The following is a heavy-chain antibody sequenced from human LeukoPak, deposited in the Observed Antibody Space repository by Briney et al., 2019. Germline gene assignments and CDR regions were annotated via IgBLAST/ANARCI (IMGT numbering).Heavy chain of an antibody. CDR3: AREGAGDGYNFGFDY. V-gene: IGHV1-2*02. CDR1: GYTFTVYY. D-gene: IGHD5-24*01. Sequence: ASVKVSCKASGYTFTVYYMHCVRQASGQGLEWMGWINPNSGGTNYAQKFQGRVTMTRDTSISTAFMELSRLRSDDTAVYYCAREGAGDGYNFGFDYWGQGTLVTVSS. CDR2: INPNSGGT. J-gene: IGHJ4*02.